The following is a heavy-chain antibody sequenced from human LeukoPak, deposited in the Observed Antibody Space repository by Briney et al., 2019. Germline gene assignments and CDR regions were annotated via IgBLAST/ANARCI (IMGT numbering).Heavy chain of an antibody. J-gene: IGHJ4*02. CDR2: ISGSGGST. V-gene: IGHV3-23*01. Sequence: PGGSLGLSCAASGFTFSSYAMSWVRQAPGKGLEWVSAISGSGGSTYYADSVKGRFTISRDNSKNTLYLQMNSLRAEDTAVYYCAKDLKRYCSSTSCYPFDYWGQGTLVTVSS. D-gene: IGHD2-2*01. CDR1: GFTFSSYA. CDR3: AKDLKRYCSSTSCYPFDY.